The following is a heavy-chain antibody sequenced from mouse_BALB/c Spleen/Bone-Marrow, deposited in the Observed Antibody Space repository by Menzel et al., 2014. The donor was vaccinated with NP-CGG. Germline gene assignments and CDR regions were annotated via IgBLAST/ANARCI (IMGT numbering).Heavy chain of an antibody. CDR1: GYSFTGYF. D-gene: IGHD1-1*01. J-gene: IGHJ1*01. CDR2: INPYNGDT. CDR3: AREGGYYYGSSPYFDV. V-gene: IGHV1-20*02. Sequence: VQLQQSGLELVKPGASVKISCKASGYSFTGYFMNWVMQSHGKSLEWIGRINPYNGDTFHNQKFKGKATLTVDKSSSTAHMELRSLASEDSAVYYCAREGGYYYGSSPYFDVWGAGTTVTASS.